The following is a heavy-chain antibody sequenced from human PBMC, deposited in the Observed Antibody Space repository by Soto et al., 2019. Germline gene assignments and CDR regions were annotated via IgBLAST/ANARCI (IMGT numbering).Heavy chain of an antibody. V-gene: IGHV4-30-2*01. J-gene: IGHJ4*02. CDR3: AAGGGLPRYY. D-gene: IGHD5-12*01. CDR1: GGSISSGGYS. Sequence: QLQLQESGSGLVKPSQTLSLTCAVSGGSISSGGYSWSWIRQPPGKGLEWIGYIYHSGSTYYNPSRQSRVTSSVATSKNQFSLKLSSVTAADTAVYYCAAGGGLPRYYWGQGTLVTVSS. CDR2: IYHSGST.